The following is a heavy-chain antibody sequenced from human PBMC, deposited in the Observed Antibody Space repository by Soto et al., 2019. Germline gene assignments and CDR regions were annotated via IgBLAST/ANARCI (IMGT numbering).Heavy chain of an antibody. CDR2: ISYDGTKK. V-gene: IGHV3-30*18. CDR3: AKDSYDYRWGIGRFDP. D-gene: IGHD3-16*01. CDR1: GFTFSSYG. Sequence: QVPLVESGGGVVQPGRSLRLSCAASGFTFSSYGMYWVRQAPGKGLEWVALISYDGTKKYYADSVKGRFTISRDNSKNTLHQPINSLRAEDTAIYYCAKDSYDYRWGIGRFDPWGQGRLVSVSS. J-gene: IGHJ5*02.